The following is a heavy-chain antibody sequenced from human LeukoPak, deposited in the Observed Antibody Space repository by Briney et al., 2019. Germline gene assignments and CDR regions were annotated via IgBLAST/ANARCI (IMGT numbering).Heavy chain of an antibody. CDR1: GYTFTSNY. Sequence: ASVKVSCKAFGYTFTSNYMHWVRQAPGQGPAWMGVISPSGGSTTYPQKFQGRVTMTRDMSTSTDYLELSSLRSEDTAVYYCARDNSVRDEAWWFNPWGQGTLVSVSS. D-gene: IGHD5-24*01. J-gene: IGHJ5*02. CDR3: ARDNSVRDEAWWFNP. CDR2: ISPSGGST. V-gene: IGHV1-46*01.